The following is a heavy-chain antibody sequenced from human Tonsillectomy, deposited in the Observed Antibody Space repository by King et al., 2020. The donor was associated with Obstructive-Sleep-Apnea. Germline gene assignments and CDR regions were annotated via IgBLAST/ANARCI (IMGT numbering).Heavy chain of an antibody. D-gene: IGHD3-9*01. CDR1: GFTVSSNY. CDR3: AREVEYYDILTGYYRSFDH. Sequence: VQLQESGGGLVQPGGSLRLSCAASGFTVSSNYMSWVRQAPGKGLEWGSVIYSGGSTYYADSVKGRFTISRDNSKNTLYLQMNSLRAEDTAVYYCAREVEYYDILTGYYRSFDHWGQGTLVTVSS. CDR2: IYSGGST. J-gene: IGHJ4*02. V-gene: IGHV3-66*01.